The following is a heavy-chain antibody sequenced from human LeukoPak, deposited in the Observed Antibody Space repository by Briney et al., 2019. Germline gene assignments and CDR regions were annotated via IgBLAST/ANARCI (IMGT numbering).Heavy chain of an antibody. CDR2: ISSSSSYI. J-gene: IGHJ3*02. D-gene: IGHD6-13*01. CDR3: ARDRGEYSSSWIGAFDS. Sequence: GGSLRLSCAASGFTFSSYSMNWVRQAPGKGLEWVSSISSSSSYIYYADSVKGRFTISRDNAKNSLYLQMNSLRAEDTAVYYCARDRGEYSSSWIGAFDSWVQGTMVTVCS. V-gene: IGHV3-21*01. CDR1: GFTFSSYS.